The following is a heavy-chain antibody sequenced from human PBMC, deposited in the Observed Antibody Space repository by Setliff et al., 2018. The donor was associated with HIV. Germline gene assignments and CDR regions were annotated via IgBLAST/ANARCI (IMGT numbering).Heavy chain of an antibody. D-gene: IGHD2-21*02. CDR2: MNPNSGNT. V-gene: IGHV1-8*02. J-gene: IGHJ3*02. Sequence: ASVKVSCKASGYTFISYDINWVRQATGQGLEWMGWMNPNSGNTGYAQRFLGRVTMTRNTSISTAYMELRSLRSEDTAVYFCARVTPYCGGDCFDAFDIWGQGTMVTVSS. CDR3: ARVTPYCGGDCFDAFDI. CDR1: GYTFISYD.